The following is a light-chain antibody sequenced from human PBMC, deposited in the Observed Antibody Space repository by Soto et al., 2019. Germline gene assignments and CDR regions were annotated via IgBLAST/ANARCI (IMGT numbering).Light chain of an antibody. CDR3: ASYAGGNQV. CDR1: SSDVGGYDY. CDR2: EVT. J-gene: IGLJ1*01. V-gene: IGLV2-8*01. Sequence: QSALTQPPSASGSPGQSVTISCTGTSSDVGGYDYVSWYQHHPGKAPKLMIYEVTKRPSGVPDRFSGSKSGNTASLTVSGLRAGDEADYYCASYAGGNQVFGTGTKLTVL.